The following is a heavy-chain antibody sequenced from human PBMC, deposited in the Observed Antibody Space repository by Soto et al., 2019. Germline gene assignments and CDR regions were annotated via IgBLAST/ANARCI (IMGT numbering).Heavy chain of an antibody. CDR2: IYYSGST. CDR1: GGSISSYY. CDR3: ARSQTTVTSYDY. D-gene: IGHD4-17*01. V-gene: IGHV4-59*12. Sequence: ETLSLTCTVSGGSISSYYWSWIRQPPGKGLEWIGYIYYSGSTNYNPSLKSRVTISVDTSKNQFSLKLSSVTAADTAVYYCARSQTTVTSYDYWGQGTLVTVPS. J-gene: IGHJ4*02.